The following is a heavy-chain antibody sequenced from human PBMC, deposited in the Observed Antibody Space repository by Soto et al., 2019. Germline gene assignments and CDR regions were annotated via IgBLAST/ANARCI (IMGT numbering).Heavy chain of an antibody. Sequence: QVQLVQSGAEEKKPGATVKVSCKASGYTFTSYAMDWVRQAPGQRLEWMGWINAGNGNTKYSQKFQGRVTITRDTSASTAYMELSSLRSEDKFWYDCARGFPLWFDTWGQGTLVTVSS. CDR1: GYTFTSYA. J-gene: IGHJ5*02. V-gene: IGHV1-3*05. CDR2: INAGNGNT. D-gene: IGHD3-3*01. CDR3: ARGFPLWFDT.